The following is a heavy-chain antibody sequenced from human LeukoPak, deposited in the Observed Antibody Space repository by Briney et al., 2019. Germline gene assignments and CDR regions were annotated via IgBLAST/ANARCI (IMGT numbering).Heavy chain of an antibody. J-gene: IGHJ3*02. V-gene: IGHV4-39*07. Sequence: SETLSLTCTVSGGSISSSSYYWGWIRQPPGKGLEWIGSIYYSGSTYYNPSLKSRVTISVDTSKNQFSLKLSSVTAADTAVYYCARVGRTYFDWFLSHDAFDIWGQGTMVTVSS. CDR2: IYYSGST. CDR1: GGSISSSSYY. CDR3: ARVGRTYFDWFLSHDAFDI. D-gene: IGHD3-9*01.